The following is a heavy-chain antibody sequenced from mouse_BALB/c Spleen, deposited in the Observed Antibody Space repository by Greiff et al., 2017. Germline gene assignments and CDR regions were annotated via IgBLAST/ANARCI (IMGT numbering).Heavy chain of an antibody. Sequence: EVKLLESGGGLVQPGGSRKLSCAASGFTFSDYGMAWVRQAPGKGPEWVAFISNLAYSIYYADTVTGRFTISRENAKNTLYLEMSSLRSEDTAMYYCARAANCGRYFDVWGEGTTVTVSA. D-gene: IGHD4-1*01. J-gene: IGHJ1*01. V-gene: IGHV5-15*02. CDR3: ARAANCGRYFDV. CDR2: ISNLAYSI. CDR1: GFTFSDYG.